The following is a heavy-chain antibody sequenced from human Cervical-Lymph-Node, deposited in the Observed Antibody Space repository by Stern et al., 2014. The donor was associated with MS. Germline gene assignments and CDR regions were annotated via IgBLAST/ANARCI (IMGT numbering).Heavy chain of an antibody. D-gene: IGHD4-23*01. CDR2: IYWHDDK. J-gene: IGHJ6*02. CDR3: AHRYQLLWAV. Sequence: QITLKESGPTLVKPTQTLTLTCTSSGFSLTTCGVGGGWLRPPPGQALEWLPPIYWHDDKRYSPSLKSRLAITKDTSKNQVVLTVTNMDPVDTATYCCAHRYQLLWAVWGQGTTVTVSS. CDR1: GFSLTTCGVG. V-gene: IGHV2-5*01.